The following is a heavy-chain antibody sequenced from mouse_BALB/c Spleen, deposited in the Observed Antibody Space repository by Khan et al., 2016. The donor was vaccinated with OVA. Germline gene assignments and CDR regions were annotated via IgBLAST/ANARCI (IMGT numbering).Heavy chain of an antibody. CDR3: ARAYYKYDGYYAMDD. J-gene: IGHJ4*01. V-gene: IGHV2-6-4*01. D-gene: IGHD2-14*01. CDR2: IWGGGGT. Sequence: QMQLEESGPGLVAPSQSLSITCTVSGFSLSRYNIHWVRQPPGKGLEWLGMIWGGGGTDYNSTLKIRLSISKDNSKSQVFLKMNSLQTDDTAMYYCARAYYKYDGYYAMDDWGKGTSVTVSS. CDR1: GFSLSRYN.